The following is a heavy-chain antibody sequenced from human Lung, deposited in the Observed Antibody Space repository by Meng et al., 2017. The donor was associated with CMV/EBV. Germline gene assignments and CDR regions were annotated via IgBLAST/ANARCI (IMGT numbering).Heavy chain of an antibody. CDR3: ARGGSSWGSKYYYYGMDV. Sequence: SXAASGFTFSSYWMHWVRQAPGKGLVWVSRINSDGSSTSYADSVKGRFTISRDNAKNTLYLQMNSLRAEDTAVYYCARGGSSWGSKYYYYGMDVWGQGXTVTVSS. D-gene: IGHD6-13*01. CDR2: INSDGSST. J-gene: IGHJ6*02. CDR1: GFTFSSYW. V-gene: IGHV3-74*01.